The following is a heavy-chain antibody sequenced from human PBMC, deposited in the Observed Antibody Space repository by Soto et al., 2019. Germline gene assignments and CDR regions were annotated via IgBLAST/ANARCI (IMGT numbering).Heavy chain of an antibody. D-gene: IGHD1-7*01. Sequence: PSETLSLTCTVSGGSISSYYWSWIRQPPGKGLEWIGYIYYSGSTNYNPSLKSRATISVDTSKNQFSLKLSSVTAADTAVYYCARGAGTSPHYFDYWGQGTLVTVSS. J-gene: IGHJ4*02. CDR1: GGSISSYY. CDR2: IYYSGST. V-gene: IGHV4-59*01. CDR3: ARGAGTSPHYFDY.